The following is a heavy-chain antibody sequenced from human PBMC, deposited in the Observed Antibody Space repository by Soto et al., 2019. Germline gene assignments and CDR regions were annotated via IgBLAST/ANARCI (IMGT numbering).Heavy chain of an antibody. J-gene: IGHJ6*02. D-gene: IGHD5-18*01. CDR2: ISYSGST. CDR1: GGSISSYY. V-gene: IGHV4-59*01. CDR3: AREGVTPSYYYYYGMHV. Sequence: PSETLSLTCAVSGGSISSYYWSWIRQPPGKGLEWIGYISYSGSTNYNPSLKSRVTISVDTSKNQFSLKLSSVTAADTAVYYCAREGVTPSYYYYYGMHVWGQGTTVTVSS.